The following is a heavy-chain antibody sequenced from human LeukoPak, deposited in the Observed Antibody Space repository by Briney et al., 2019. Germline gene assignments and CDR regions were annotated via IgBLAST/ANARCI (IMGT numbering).Heavy chain of an antibody. CDR1: GFTFSNYG. V-gene: IGHV3-30*18. CDR3: AKDRGCSSTSCYGDYYGMDV. Sequence: GGSLRLSCGDSGFTFSNYGMHWVRRAPGKGLEWVAVTSYDGSKKFYADSGKGRFTISRDNSKNTLYLQMNSLRAEDTAVYYCAKDRGCSSTSCYGDYYGMDVWGQGTTVTVSS. CDR2: TSYDGSKK. D-gene: IGHD2-2*01. J-gene: IGHJ6*02.